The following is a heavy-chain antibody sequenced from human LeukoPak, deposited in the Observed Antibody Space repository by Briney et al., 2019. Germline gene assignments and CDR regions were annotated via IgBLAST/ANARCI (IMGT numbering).Heavy chain of an antibody. D-gene: IGHD3-10*01. Sequence: GGSLRLSCAASGFTFGRHWMHWVRRAPGKGPVWVSRINSDGSTTGYADSVKGRFTISRDNAKNTLFLQMDSLRAEDTAVYYCATYPHPSGGYDSGTFAPFDYWGQGTLVTVSS. V-gene: IGHV3-74*01. J-gene: IGHJ4*02. CDR3: ATYPHPSGGYDSGTFAPFDY. CDR1: GFTFGRHW. CDR2: INSDGSTT.